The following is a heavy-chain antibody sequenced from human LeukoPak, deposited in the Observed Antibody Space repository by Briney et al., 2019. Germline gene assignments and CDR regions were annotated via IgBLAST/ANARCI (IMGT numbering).Heavy chain of an antibody. D-gene: IGHD6-13*01. CDR1: GYTFTSYT. J-gene: IGHJ5*02. Sequence: ASVKVSCKTSGYTFTSYTMNWVRQAPGQGLEWMGWINTNTGNPTYAQGFTGRFVFSLDTSVSTAYLQISSLKAEDTAVYYCARQRSSSWYESYWFAPWGQGTLVTVSS. CDR2: INTNTGNP. V-gene: IGHV7-4-1*02. CDR3: ARQRSSSWYESYWFAP.